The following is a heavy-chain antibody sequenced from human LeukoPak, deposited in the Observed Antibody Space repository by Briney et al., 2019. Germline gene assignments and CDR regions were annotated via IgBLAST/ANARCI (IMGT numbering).Heavy chain of an antibody. V-gene: IGHV3-30*18. Sequence: GGSLRLSCAASGFTFSSYGMHWVRQAPGKGLEWVAVISYDGSNKYYADSVKGRFTISRDNSKNTLYLQMNSLRAEDTAVYYCAKVPGIAADGFDYWGQGTLVTVSS. CDR1: GFTFSSYG. J-gene: IGHJ4*02. CDR2: ISYDGSNK. CDR3: AKVPGIAADGFDY. D-gene: IGHD6-13*01.